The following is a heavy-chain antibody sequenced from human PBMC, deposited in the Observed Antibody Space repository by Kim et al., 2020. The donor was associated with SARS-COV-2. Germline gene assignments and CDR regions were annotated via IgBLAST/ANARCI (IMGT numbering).Heavy chain of an antibody. V-gene: IGHV3-30*01. Sequence: ADPVKGRVTNSRDNSKNTLYLQMNSLRAEDTAVYYCARDLRTTGTTSDDYWGQGTLVTVSS. J-gene: IGHJ4*02. D-gene: IGHD1-1*01. CDR3: ARDLRTTGTTSDDY.